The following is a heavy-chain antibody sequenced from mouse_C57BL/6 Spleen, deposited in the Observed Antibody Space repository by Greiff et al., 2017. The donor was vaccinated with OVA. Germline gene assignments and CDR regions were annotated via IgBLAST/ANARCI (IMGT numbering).Heavy chain of an antibody. CDR3: APSTMVTTGFAY. D-gene: IGHD2-2*01. J-gene: IGHJ3*01. CDR1: GYTFTSYW. CDR2: IHPSNGGT. V-gene: IGHV1-53*01. Sequence: VQLQQPGTELVKPGASVTLSCKASGYTFTSYWLHWVKPRPGHGLAWICNIHPSNGGTNYNEKFKLKATLTVDKSSSTAYMQLSRLTSEDSAVYYCAPSTMVTTGFAYWGQGTLVTVSA.